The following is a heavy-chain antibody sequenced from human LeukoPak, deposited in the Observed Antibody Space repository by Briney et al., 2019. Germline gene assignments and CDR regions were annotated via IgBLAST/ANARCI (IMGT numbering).Heavy chain of an antibody. V-gene: IGHV3-9*01. D-gene: IGHD1-26*01. CDR1: GFTFDDYA. Sequence: GGSLRLSCAASGFTFDDYAMHWVRQAPGKGLEWVSGISWNSGSIGYADSVKGRFTISRDNAKNSLYLQMNSLRAEDTALYYCAKDIGSVSDGLDAFDIWGQGTMVTVSS. CDR2: ISWNSGSI. CDR3: AKDIGSVSDGLDAFDI. J-gene: IGHJ3*02.